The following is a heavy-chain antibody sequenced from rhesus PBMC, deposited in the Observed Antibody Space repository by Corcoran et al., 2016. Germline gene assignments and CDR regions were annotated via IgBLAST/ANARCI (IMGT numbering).Heavy chain of an antibody. CDR3: ARVRYYYSGSYSNRFDV. J-gene: IGHJ5-1*01. D-gene: IGHD3-16*01. CDR1: GGSISDAYY. Sequence: QVQLQESGPGLVKPSETLSLTCAVSGGSISDAYYWSRIRQPPGKGLEWIGYIYGSGGGTNYNPSLKNRVTISIDTSKNQFSLKLSSVTAADTAVYYCARVRYYYSGSYSNRFDVWGAGVLVTVSS. V-gene: IGHV4-106*01. CDR2: IYGSGGGT.